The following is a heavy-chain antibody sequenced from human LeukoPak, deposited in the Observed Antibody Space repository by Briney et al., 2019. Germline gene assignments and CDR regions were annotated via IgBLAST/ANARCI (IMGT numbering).Heavy chain of an antibody. CDR2: IYSGGNT. J-gene: IGHJ3*02. V-gene: IGHV3-66*02. D-gene: IGHD1-26*01. Sequence: GGSMRLSCAASGFTVSSNYMTWVRQAPGKGLEWVSVIYSGGNTSYADSVKGRFTISRNKSKNTLYLQMNSLRAADTAVYYCASGGSYLDDAFDIWGQGTMVTVSS. CDR1: GFTVSSNY. CDR3: ASGGSYLDDAFDI.